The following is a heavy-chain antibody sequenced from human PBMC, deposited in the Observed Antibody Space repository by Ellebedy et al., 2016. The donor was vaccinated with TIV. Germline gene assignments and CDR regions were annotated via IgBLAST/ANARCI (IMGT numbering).Heavy chain of an antibody. CDR1: GFIFSVTG. Sequence: GGSLRLSXAASGFIFSVTGMTWIRQAPGKGLDWVATIVSSGRETYYADPLKGRFTISRDNAMNLVYLQMNSLSVEDTAVYYCTRDGSEWSRDYWGQGTLVTVSS. J-gene: IGHJ4*02. V-gene: IGHV3-21*06. CDR3: TRDGSEWSRDY. CDR2: IVSSGRET. D-gene: IGHD3-3*01.